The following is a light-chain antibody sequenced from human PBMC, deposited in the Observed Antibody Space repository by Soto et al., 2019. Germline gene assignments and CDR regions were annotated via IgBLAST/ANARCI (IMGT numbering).Light chain of an antibody. J-gene: IGKJ4*01. CDR3: QQYDNFPLT. CDR1: QDISNF. V-gene: IGKV1-33*01. CDR2: DAS. Sequence: DIQMTQSPSSLSASVGDRVTISCQASQDISNFLNWYQQRPGKAPKLLIYDASNLEAGVPSRFSGSGSETDFTFTISSLQPEDFATYYCQQYDNFPLTFGGGTKVDIK.